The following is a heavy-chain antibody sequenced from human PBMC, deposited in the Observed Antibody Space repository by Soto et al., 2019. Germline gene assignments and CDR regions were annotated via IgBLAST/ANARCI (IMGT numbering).Heavy chain of an antibody. CDR1: GASISNQY. D-gene: IGHD3-10*01. V-gene: IGHV4-59*08. Sequence: SDTLSLTCTVSGASISNQYWSWIRQVPGKGPEWIGYNSDRGNTNYNPSLQSRVTISVETSKNQFSLKLRSVTAADTAVYYCARLVWFGEVTYMDVWGKGTTVTVSS. J-gene: IGHJ6*03. CDR2: NSDRGNT. CDR3: ARLVWFGEVTYMDV.